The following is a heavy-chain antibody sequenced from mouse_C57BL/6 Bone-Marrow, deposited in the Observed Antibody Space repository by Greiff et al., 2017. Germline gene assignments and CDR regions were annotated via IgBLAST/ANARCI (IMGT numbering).Heavy chain of an antibody. V-gene: IGHV1-52*01. Sequence: VQLQQPGAELVRPGSSVKLSCKASGYTFTSYWMHWVKQRPRQGLEWIGNIDPSDSDTPYNQKFKDKATLPVDKSSSAAYLQISSLTSEASAVYYCARHWYFDVWGTGTTVTVSS. CDR2: IDPSDSDT. CDR3: ARHWYFDV. J-gene: IGHJ1*03. CDR1: GYTFTSYW.